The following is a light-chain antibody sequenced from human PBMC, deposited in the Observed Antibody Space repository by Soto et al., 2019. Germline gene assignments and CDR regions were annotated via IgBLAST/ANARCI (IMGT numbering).Light chain of an antibody. Sequence: VLTQSPGTLSLSPGERATLSCSASQGVTSNYLAWYQQRPGQAPRLLIYGASNRATGIPDRFSGGGSGTDFTLAISRLEPEDFAMYYCQQYGSSSPTTFGQGTRLEIE. J-gene: IGKJ5*01. CDR3: QQYGSSSPTT. CDR2: GAS. V-gene: IGKV3-20*01. CDR1: QGVTSNY.